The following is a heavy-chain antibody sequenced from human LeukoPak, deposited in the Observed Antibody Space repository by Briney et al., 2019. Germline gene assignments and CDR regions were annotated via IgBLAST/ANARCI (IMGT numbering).Heavy chain of an antibody. CDR1: GHSISTGYY. D-gene: IGHD3-10*01. CDR3: ARVLDYYGSGTRDFDY. J-gene: IGHJ4*02. V-gene: IGHV4-38-2*02. Sequence: SETLSLTCTVSGHSISTGYYWGWIRQPPGKGLEWIGSMYHSGSTYYNPSLKSRVTMSADTSKNQFSLKLNSVTAADTAVYYCARVLDYYGSGTRDFDYWGQGILVTVSS. CDR2: MYHSGST.